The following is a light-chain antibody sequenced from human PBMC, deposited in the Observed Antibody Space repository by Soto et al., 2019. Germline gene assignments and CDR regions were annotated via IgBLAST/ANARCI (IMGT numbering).Light chain of an antibody. CDR3: QQYATSPLT. CDR2: GAS. Sequence: EIVLTQSPGTLSLSPGERATLSCRASQSVAINFLAWYQQKSGQAPRLLISGASRRATGIPDRFSGSGSGTDFTLTISRLEPEDFALYYCQQYATSPLTFGGGAKVEIK. V-gene: IGKV3-20*01. CDR1: QSVAINF. J-gene: IGKJ4*01.